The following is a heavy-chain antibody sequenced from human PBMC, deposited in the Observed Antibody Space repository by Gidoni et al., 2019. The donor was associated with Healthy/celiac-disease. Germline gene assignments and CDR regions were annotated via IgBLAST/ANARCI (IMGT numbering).Heavy chain of an antibody. J-gene: IGHJ6*02. CDR3: ASHLYCSGGSCYPYYYYCMDV. CDR1: GFTFRSSG. D-gene: IGHD2-15*01. V-gene: IGHV3-30*03. Sequence: QVQLVASGGGVVQPGKSLRLSCAASGFTFRSSGLHWVRQAPGKGLEGVAVISDDGSNKYYADSGKGRFTISRDNSKNTLYLQMNSLRAEDTAVYYCASHLYCSGGSCYPYYYYCMDVWGQGTTVTVSS. CDR2: ISDDGSNK.